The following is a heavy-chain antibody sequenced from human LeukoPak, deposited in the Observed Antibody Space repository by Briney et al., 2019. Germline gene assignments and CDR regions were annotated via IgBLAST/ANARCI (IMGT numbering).Heavy chain of an antibody. J-gene: IGHJ6*02. D-gene: IGHD3-10*01. CDR2: ISSSSSYI. CDR3: ARDMSGSGSYYGYYYYGMDV. CDR1: GFTFSSYS. V-gene: IGHV3-21*01. Sequence: GGSLRLFYAASGFTFSSYSMNWVRQAPGKGLEWVSSISSSSSYIYYADSVKGRFTISRDNAKNSLYLQMNSLRAEDTAVYYCARDMSGSGSYYGYYYYGMDVWGQGTTVTVSS.